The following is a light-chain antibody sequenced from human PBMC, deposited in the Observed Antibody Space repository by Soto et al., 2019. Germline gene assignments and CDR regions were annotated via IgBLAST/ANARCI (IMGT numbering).Light chain of an antibody. V-gene: IGKV3-20*01. Sequence: PGERATLSCWASQSVGSFLAWYQVKPGQAPRLLIYDASRRASGVPARFSGSGSGTDFTLTISRLEPEDFAVYYCQQYDNSPITFGQGTRLEIK. CDR3: QQYDNSPIT. CDR1: QSVGSF. J-gene: IGKJ5*01. CDR2: DAS.